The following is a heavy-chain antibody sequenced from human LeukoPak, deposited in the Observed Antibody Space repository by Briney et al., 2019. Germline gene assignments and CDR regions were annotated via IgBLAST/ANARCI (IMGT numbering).Heavy chain of an antibody. CDR2: IIPIFGIA. CDR1: GGTFSSYA. CDR3: ARDRTYCSGGSCYPYYYYGMDV. D-gene: IGHD2-15*01. J-gene: IGHJ6*02. Sequence: ASVKVSCKASGGTFSSYAISWVRQAPGQGLEWMGRIIPIFGIANYAQKFQGRVTITADKSTSTAYMELSSLRSEDTAVYYCARDRTYCSGGSCYPYYYYGMDVWGRGTTVTVSS. V-gene: IGHV1-69*04.